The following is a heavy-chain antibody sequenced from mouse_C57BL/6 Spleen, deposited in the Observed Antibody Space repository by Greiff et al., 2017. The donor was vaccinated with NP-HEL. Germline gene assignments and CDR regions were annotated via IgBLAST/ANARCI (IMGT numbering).Heavy chain of an antibody. CDR3: ARVTTVVATWDWYFDV. CDR1: GYTFTDYY. D-gene: IGHD1-1*01. J-gene: IGHJ1*03. CDR2: INPNNGGT. Sequence: EVQLQQSGPELVKPGASVKISCKASGYTFTDYYMNWVKQSHGKSLEWIGDINPNNGGTSYNQKFKGKATLTVDKSSSTAYMALRSLTSEDSAVYYCARVTTVVATWDWYFDVWGTGTTVTVSS. V-gene: IGHV1-26*01.